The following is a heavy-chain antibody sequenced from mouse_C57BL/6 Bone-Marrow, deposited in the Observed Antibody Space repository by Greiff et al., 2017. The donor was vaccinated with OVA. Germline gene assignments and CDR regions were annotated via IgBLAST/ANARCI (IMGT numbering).Heavy chain of an antibody. CDR3: ARRAYYSNYEGFAY. CDR2: IYPRSGNT. D-gene: IGHD2-5*01. V-gene: IGHV1-81*01. Sequence: QVHVKQSGAELARPGASVKLSCKASGYTFTSYGISLVKQRTGQGLEWIGEIYPRSGNTYSNEKFKGQATLTADKSSSTAYMRLRNLTSDGSAVYFCARRAYYSNYEGFAYWGQGTLVTVSA. CDR1: GYTFTSYG. J-gene: IGHJ3*01.